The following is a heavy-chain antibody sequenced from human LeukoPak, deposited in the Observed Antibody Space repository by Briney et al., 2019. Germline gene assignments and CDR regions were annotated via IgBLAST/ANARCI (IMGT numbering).Heavy chain of an antibody. D-gene: IGHD2-2*01. CDR3: AKGYCSSTSCSLDY. Sequence: GGSLRLPCAASGFTFSSYGMHWVRQAPGKGLEWVAVISYDGSNKYYADSVKGRFTISRDNSKNTLYLQMNSLRAEDTAVYYCAKGYCSSTSCSLDYWGQGTLVTVSS. V-gene: IGHV3-30*18. CDR1: GFTFSSYG. CDR2: ISYDGSNK. J-gene: IGHJ4*02.